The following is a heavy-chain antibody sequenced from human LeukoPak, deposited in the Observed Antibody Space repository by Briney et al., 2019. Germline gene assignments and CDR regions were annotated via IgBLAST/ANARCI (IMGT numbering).Heavy chain of an antibody. V-gene: IGHV1-8*03. Sequence: ASVKVSCKASGYTFASYNINWVRQAPGQGLEWMAWMHPNNGDTGYAQKFQDRVTVTSNTSISTAYMELRSLTSEDTAVYYCARELIVLEPAARRYNYYMDVWGIGTTVSVSS. CDR3: ARELIVLEPAARRYNYYMDV. CDR1: GYTFASYN. CDR2: MHPNNGDT. D-gene: IGHD2-2*01. J-gene: IGHJ6*03.